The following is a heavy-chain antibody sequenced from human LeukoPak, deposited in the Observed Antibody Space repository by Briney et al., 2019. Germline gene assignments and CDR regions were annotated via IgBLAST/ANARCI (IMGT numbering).Heavy chain of an antibody. V-gene: IGHV4-61*02. CDR3: ARGGSVTRYYYYYMDV. D-gene: IGHD4-11*01. Sequence: SETLSLTCTVSGGSISSGSYYWSWIRQPAGKGLEWIGRIYTSGSTNYNPSLKSRVTISVDTSKNQFSLKLSSVTAADTAVYYCARGGSVTRYYYYYMDVWGKGTTVTVSS. CDR1: GGSISSGSYY. CDR2: IYTSGST. J-gene: IGHJ6*03.